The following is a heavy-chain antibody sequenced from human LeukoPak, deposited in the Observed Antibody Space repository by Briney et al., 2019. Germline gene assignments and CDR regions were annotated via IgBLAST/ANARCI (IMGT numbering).Heavy chain of an antibody. CDR2: ISYDGSNK. CDR1: GFNFSSYG. D-gene: IGHD2-2*01. Sequence: GGSLRLSCAASGFNFSSYGMHWVRQAPGKGLAWVAVISYDGSNKYYADSVRGRFTISRDNSKNTLYLQMNSLRAEDTAVYYCISSSRDYFDYWGQGTLVTVSS. J-gene: IGHJ4*02. CDR3: ISSSRDYFDY. V-gene: IGHV3-30*03.